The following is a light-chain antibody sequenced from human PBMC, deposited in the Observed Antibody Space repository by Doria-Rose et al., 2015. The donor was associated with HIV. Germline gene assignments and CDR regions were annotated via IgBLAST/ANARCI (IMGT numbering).Light chain of an antibody. CDR2: GNV. CDR3: QSYDSSLSGYV. J-gene: IGLJ1*01. CDR1: SSNIGAGYD. Sequence: QTVVTQEPSVSEAPGQRVTISCTGSSSNIGAGYDVHWYQQLPGTAPKLLIYGNVNRPSGVPDRISGSKSGTSASLAITGRQAEDEADYYCQSYDSSLSGYVFGTGTKVTVL. V-gene: IGLV1-40*01.